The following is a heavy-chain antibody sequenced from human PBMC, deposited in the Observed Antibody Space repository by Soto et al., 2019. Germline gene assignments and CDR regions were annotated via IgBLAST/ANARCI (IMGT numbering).Heavy chain of an antibody. Sequence: QVQLVQSGAEVKKPGSSVKVSCKASGGTFSSYAISWVRQAPGQGLEWMGGIIPIFGTANYAQKFQGRVTITADESTSTAYLELSSLRSEDTAVYYCARDRYDSSVSYPHYYYGMDVWGQGTTVTVSS. CDR1: GGTFSSYA. D-gene: IGHD3-22*01. CDR2: IIPIFGTA. V-gene: IGHV1-69*01. CDR3: ARDRYDSSVSYPHYYYGMDV. J-gene: IGHJ6*02.